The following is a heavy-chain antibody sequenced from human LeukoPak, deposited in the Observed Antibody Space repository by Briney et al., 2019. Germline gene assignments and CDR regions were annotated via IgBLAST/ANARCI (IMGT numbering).Heavy chain of an antibody. CDR2: ISGSGGSK. CDR3: AGLQMATITADY. V-gene: IGHV3-23*01. Sequence: GGSLRLSCAASGFTFSIYAMRWGRQAPGKGLEWVSVISGSGGSKNYADSVKGRFTNSRNNSKNTLYLQMNSLRAEDTAVYYCAGLQMATITADYWGQGTLVTVSS. D-gene: IGHD5-24*01. J-gene: IGHJ4*02. CDR1: GFTFSIYA.